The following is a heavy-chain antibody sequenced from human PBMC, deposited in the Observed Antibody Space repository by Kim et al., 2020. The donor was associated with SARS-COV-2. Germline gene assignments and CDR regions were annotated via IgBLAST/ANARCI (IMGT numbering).Heavy chain of an antibody. V-gene: IGHV4-30-4*01. CDR3: ARGVRIGYCSGGSCYSIWFDP. D-gene: IGHD2-15*01. Sequence: SETLSLTCTVSGGSISSGDYYWSWIRQPLGKGLEWIGYIYYSGSTYYNPSLKSRVTISVDTSKNQFSLKLSSVTAADTAVYYCARGVRIGYCSGGSCYSIWFDPWGQGTLVTVSS. J-gene: IGHJ5*02. CDR2: IYYSGST. CDR1: GGSISSGDYY.